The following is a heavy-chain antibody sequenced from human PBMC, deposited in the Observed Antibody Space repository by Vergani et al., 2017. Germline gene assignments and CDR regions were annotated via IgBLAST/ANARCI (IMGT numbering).Heavy chain of an antibody. CDR1: GAPISYWC. V-gene: IGHV4-4*07. J-gene: IGHJ4*02. CDR3: ATGAGPFDI. Sequence: QVQMQESGPGLVKTSETLSLTCSASGAPISYWCWSWLRQPAGKGLAWIGRLCPSGSTNYKPSLKSRVTMSIDTSKNQFSLKRTSVTAADTAVYYCATGAGPFDIWGQGTLVTVSS. D-gene: IGHD7-27*01. CDR2: LCPSGST.